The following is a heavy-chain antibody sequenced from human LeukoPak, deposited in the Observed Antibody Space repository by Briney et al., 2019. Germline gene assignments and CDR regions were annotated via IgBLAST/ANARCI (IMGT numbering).Heavy chain of an antibody. Sequence: SETLSLTCTVSGGSISSYYWSWIQQPPGKGLEWIGYIYYSGSTNYNPSLKSRVTISVDTSKNQFSLKLSSVTAADTAVYYCARVGYSSGWDFDYWGQGTLVTVSS. J-gene: IGHJ4*02. D-gene: IGHD6-19*01. CDR1: GGSISSYY. V-gene: IGHV4-59*01. CDR2: IYYSGST. CDR3: ARVGYSSGWDFDY.